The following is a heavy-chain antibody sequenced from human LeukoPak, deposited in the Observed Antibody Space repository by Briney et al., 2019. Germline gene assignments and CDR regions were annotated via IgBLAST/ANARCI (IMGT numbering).Heavy chain of an antibody. Sequence: PGGSLRLSCAASGFTVSTNYMNWMRQAPGKGLEWVSAINIGGLISYADSVKGRFTISRDNSKNTLYLQMNSLRADDTAVFYCARGATAKGARGGNYYYYAMDAWGQGTTVTVSS. CDR2: INIGGLI. V-gene: IGHV3-66*01. J-gene: IGHJ6*02. CDR1: GFTVSTNY. CDR3: ARGATAKGARGGNYYYYAMDA. D-gene: IGHD3-16*01.